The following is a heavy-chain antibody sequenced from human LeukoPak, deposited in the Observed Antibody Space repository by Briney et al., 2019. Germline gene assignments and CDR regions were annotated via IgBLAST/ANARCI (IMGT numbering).Heavy chain of an antibody. V-gene: IGHV3-48*01. CDR3: ARQLGYCSDGGCYFDF. J-gene: IGHJ4*02. D-gene: IGHD2-15*01. Sequence: PGGSLRLSCAASGFTFSSHGMNWVRQAPGKGLEWVSYISSPSTNIYYVDSVKGRFTISRDNAKNSLYLQMNSLRVEDTAVYNCARQLGYCSDGGCYFDFWGQGTLVTVSS. CDR2: ISSPSTNI. CDR1: GFTFSSHG.